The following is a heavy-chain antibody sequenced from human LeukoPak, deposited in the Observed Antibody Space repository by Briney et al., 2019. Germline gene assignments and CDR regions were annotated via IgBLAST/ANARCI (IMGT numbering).Heavy chain of an antibody. CDR2: INHIVRT. CDR3: ASGAYDILTGSFYYYYYMDV. Sequence: PSETLSPTCAVYGGSFSGYYGSWIRQPPGKGLEGIGEINHIVRTNDNPSLKRRLTISVDTSKNQFSLKLSSVPAADTAVYYCASGAYDILTGSFYYYYYMDVWGKGTTVTVSS. V-gene: IGHV4-34*01. J-gene: IGHJ6*03. CDR1: GGSFSGYY. D-gene: IGHD3-9*01.